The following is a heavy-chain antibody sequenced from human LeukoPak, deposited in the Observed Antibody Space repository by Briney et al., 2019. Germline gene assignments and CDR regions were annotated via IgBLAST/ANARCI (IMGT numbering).Heavy chain of an antibody. Sequence: SVSVSCKASGTFTDYSISWVRQAPGQGLEWMGRIIPILGQTDYTQKFHDRVTFTADKSTTTAYMELTSLNPEDTAIYYCVVSGYYYDWFDPWGQGTLVTV. V-gene: IGHV1-69*02. D-gene: IGHD3-3*01. CDR3: VVSGYYYDWFDP. J-gene: IGHJ5*02. CDR2: IIPILGQT. CDR1: GTFTDYS.